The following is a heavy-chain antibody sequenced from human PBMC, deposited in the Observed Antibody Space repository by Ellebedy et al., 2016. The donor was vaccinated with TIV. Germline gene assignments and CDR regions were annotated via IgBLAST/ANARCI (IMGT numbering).Heavy chain of an antibody. CDR2: IRQDGNEK. CDR1: GFNFNSYW. D-gene: IGHD3-3*01. CDR3: ARAAPHAAYWSGYRDSLFDS. J-gene: IGHJ4*02. V-gene: IGHV3-7*01. Sequence: GGSLRLSXAASGFNFNSYWMTWVRLAPGKGLEWVASIRQDGNEKYYVESVRGRFTISRDNTKNSLYIHMSSLRAEDTAVYYCARAAPHAAYWSGYRDSLFDSWGQGALVTVSS.